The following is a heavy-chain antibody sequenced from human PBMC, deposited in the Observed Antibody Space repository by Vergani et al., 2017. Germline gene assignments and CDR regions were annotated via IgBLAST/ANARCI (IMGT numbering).Heavy chain of an antibody. V-gene: IGHV1-18*04. J-gene: IGHJ6*02. D-gene: IGHD2-2*01. CDR3: ARDPDIVVVPAAPYYYYYYGMDV. Sequence: GKLGKDGDEVKKPGASVKVSCKASGYTFTSYGISWVRQAPGQGLEWMGWISAYNGNTNYAQKLQGRVTMTTDTSTSTAYMELRSLRSDDTAVYYCARDPDIVVVPAAPYYYYYYGMDVWGQGTTVTVSS. CDR1: GYTFTSYG. CDR2: ISAYNGNT.